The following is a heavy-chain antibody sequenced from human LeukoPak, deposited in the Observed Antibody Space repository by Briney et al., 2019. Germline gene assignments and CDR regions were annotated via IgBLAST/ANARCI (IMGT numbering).Heavy chain of an antibody. CDR3: AKEASYDSSGYYYPGAFDI. Sequence: GGSLRLSCAASGFTFSSYAMSWVRQAPGKGLEWVSAISGSGGSTYYADSVKGRFTISRDNSKNTLYLQMNSLRAEDTAVYYCAKEASYDSSGYYYPGAFDIWGQGTMVTVSS. D-gene: IGHD3-22*01. CDR2: ISGSGGST. V-gene: IGHV3-23*01. CDR1: GFTFSSYA. J-gene: IGHJ3*02.